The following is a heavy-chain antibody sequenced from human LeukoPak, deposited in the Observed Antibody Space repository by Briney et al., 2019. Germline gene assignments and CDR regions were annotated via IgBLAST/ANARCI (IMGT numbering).Heavy chain of an antibody. CDR1: GFIFNSYD. J-gene: IGHJ4*02. CDR3: ARDEQSTEDIFSSWDVGY. CDR2: ISYDGSNK. V-gene: IGHV3-30*04. D-gene: IGHD6-13*01. Sequence: PGGSLRLSCAASGFIFNSYDMHWVRQAPGKGLEWVAVISYDGSNKYYADSVKGRFTISRDNSKNTLYLQINSLRAEDTAVYYCARDEQSTEDIFSSWDVGYWGQGTLVTVSS.